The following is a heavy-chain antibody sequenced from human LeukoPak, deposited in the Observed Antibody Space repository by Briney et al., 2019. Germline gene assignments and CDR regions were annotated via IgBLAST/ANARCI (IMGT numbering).Heavy chain of an antibody. CDR2: IYYSGST. CDR3: ASSIPYTHFDY. Sequence: SETLSLNCTVSGGSISSSSYYWGWIRQPPGKGLEGIGSIYYSGSTYYNPSLKSRVTISVDTSKNQFSLKLSSVTAADTAVYYCASSIPYTHFDYWGQGTLVTVSS. CDR1: GGSISSSSYY. V-gene: IGHV4-39*01. D-gene: IGHD2-2*02. J-gene: IGHJ4*02.